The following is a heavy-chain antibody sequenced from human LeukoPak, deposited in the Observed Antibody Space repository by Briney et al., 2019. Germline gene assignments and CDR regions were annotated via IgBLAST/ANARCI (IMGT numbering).Heavy chain of an antibody. Sequence: GGCLRLSCAASGFTFSSYWMHCVRQAPGKGLVWVSCINSDGSSTRYADSVKGRFTISRDNAKNTLFLQMNSLRAEDTAVYYCARDRPNYTFDYWGQGTLVTVSS. CDR2: INSDGSST. V-gene: IGHV3-74*01. CDR3: ARDRPNYTFDY. D-gene: IGHD3-3*01. CDR1: GFTFSSYW. J-gene: IGHJ4*02.